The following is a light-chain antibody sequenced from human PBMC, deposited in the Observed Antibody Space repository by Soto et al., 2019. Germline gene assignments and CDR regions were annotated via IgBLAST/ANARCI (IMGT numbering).Light chain of an antibody. J-gene: IGKJ5*01. V-gene: IGKV3-20*01. CDR1: QSVSNNY. CDR3: QQYNGYPIT. CDR2: GAS. Sequence: IVLPKSPGTLSLSPGERADLSCRATQSVSNNYLAWCQQQPGQAPRLLIYGASNRATGIPDRFSGSGSGTDFTLTISRLEPEDFATYYCQQYNGYPITFGQGTRVEI.